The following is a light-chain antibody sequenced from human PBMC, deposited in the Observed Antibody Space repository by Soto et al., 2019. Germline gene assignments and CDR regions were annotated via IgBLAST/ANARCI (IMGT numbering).Light chain of an antibody. CDR1: SSDVGSYNL. CDR2: EGS. CDR3: CSYAVSSTFWV. V-gene: IGLV2-23*03. J-gene: IGLJ3*02. Sequence: QSALTQPASVSGSPGQSITISCTGTSSDVGSYNLVSWYQQHPGKAPKLMIYEGSKRPSGVSNRFSGSKSGNTASLTISGLQAEDEADYYCCSYAVSSTFWVFGGGTQLTVL.